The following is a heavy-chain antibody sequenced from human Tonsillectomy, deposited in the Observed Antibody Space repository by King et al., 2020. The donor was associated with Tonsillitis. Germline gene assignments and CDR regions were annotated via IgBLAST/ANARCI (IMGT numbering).Heavy chain of an antibody. CDR3: ARHGDDYGDSSDAFDI. J-gene: IGHJ3*02. V-gene: IGHV4-39*07. CDR2: IYYSGST. D-gene: IGHD4-17*01. CDR1: GGSISSSSYY. Sequence: QLQESGPGLVKPSETLSLTCTVSGGSISSSSYYWGWIRQPPGKGLEWIGSIYYSGSTYYNPSLNSRVTISVDTSKNQFSLKLSSVTAADTAVYYCARHGDDYGDSSDAFDIWGQGTMVTVSS.